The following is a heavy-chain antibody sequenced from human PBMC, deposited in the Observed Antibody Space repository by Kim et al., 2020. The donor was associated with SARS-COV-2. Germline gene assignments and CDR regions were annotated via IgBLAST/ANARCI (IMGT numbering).Heavy chain of an antibody. J-gene: IGHJ4*02. CDR3: ASSRTAAGKVGFDY. V-gene: IGHV4-31*02. D-gene: IGHD6-13*01. Sequence: NPSLKSRVTISVDTSKNQFSLKLSSVTAADTAVYYCASSRTAAGKVGFDYWGQGTLVTVSS.